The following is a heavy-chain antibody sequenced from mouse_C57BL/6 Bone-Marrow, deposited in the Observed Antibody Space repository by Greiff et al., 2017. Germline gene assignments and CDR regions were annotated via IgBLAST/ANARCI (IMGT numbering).Heavy chain of an antibody. Sequence: VQLQQSGAELAKPGASVKLSCKASGYTFTGYWMHWVKQRPGQGLEWIGYINPSSGYTKSNQKFKDKATLTADKSSSTAYMQLGSQTYEDSAVYYCARKYYYGSSGVDYAMDYWGQGTSVTVSS. J-gene: IGHJ4*01. CDR3: ARKYYYGSSGVDYAMDY. D-gene: IGHD1-1*01. CDR1: GYTFTGYW. CDR2: INPSSGYT. V-gene: IGHV1-7*01.